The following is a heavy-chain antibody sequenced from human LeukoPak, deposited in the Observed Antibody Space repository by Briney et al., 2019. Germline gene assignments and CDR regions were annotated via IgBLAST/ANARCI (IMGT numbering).Heavy chain of an antibody. V-gene: IGHV4-34*01. J-gene: IGHJ4*02. CDR2: INHSGST. D-gene: IGHD3-10*01. CDR1: GESFSGYY. Sequence: SETLSLTCAVYGESFSGYYWSWIRQPPGKGLEWIGEINHSGSTNYNPSLKSRVTISVDTSKNQFSLKLSSVTAADTAVYYCARDSIHSRYGDEYWGQGTLVTVSS. CDR3: ARDSIHSRYGDEY.